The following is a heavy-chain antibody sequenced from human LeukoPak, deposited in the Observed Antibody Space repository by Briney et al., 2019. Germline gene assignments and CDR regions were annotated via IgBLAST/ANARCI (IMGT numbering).Heavy chain of an antibody. CDR3: ARDALFERPGVSYDFWSGYSWFDP. V-gene: IGHV3-21*01. D-gene: IGHD3-3*01. CDR1: GFTFSSYS. Sequence: PGGSLRLSCAASGFTFSSYSMNWVRQAPGKGLEWVSSISSSSSYIYYAASVKGRFTISRDNAKNSLYLQMNSLRAEDTAVYYCARDALFERPGVSYDFWSGYSWFDPWGQGTLVTVSS. J-gene: IGHJ5*02. CDR2: ISSSSSYI.